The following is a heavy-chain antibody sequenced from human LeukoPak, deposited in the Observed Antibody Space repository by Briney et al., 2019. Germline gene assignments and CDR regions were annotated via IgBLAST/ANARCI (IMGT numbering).Heavy chain of an antibody. D-gene: IGHD1-7*01. CDR2: IYTSGST. CDR3: ARDRGNWNYLGYLDY. J-gene: IGHJ4*02. Sequence: PSETLSLTCTVSGGSISSGSYYWSWIRQPAGKGLEWIGRIYTSGSTNYNPSLKSRVTISVDTSKNQFSLKLSSVTAADTAVYYCARDRGNWNYLGYLDYWGQGTLVTVSS. CDR1: GGSISSGSYY. V-gene: IGHV4-61*02.